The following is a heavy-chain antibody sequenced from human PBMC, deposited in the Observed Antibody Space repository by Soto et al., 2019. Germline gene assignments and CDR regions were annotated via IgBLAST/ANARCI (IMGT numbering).Heavy chain of an antibody. CDR1: GFTFSSSA. J-gene: IGHJ4*02. Sequence: VGSLRLSCAASGFTFSSSAMHWVRQAPGKGLEWVAVISYDGSNKYYADSVKGRFTISRDNSKNTLYLQMNSLRAEDTAVYYCARDKRDLRFLEWSYYFDYWGQGTLVTV. CDR2: ISYDGSNK. CDR3: ARDKRDLRFLEWSYYFDY. V-gene: IGHV3-30-3*01. D-gene: IGHD3-3*01.